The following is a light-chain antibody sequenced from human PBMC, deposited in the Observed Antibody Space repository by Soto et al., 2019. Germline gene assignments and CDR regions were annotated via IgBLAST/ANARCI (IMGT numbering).Light chain of an antibody. CDR3: TSYTTSSTLV. V-gene: IGLV2-14*01. Sequence: QSALTQPASVSGSPGQSITISCTGTSSDIGGYNFVSWYRQHPGKAPKLLIYAVTNRPSGIPDRFSGSKSGNTASLTISGLQAEDEADYYCTSYTTSSTLVFGGGTKLIVL. CDR1: SSDIGGYNF. CDR2: AVT. J-gene: IGLJ2*01.